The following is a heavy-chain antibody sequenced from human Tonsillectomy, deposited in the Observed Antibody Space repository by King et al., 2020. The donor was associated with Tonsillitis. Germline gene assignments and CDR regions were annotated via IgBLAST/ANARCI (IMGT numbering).Heavy chain of an antibody. D-gene: IGHD5-18*01. CDR3: ARGPDTAMVTSPFDY. Sequence: QLVQSGGGLVKPGGSLILSCAASGFTFSDYYMSWIRQAPGKGLEWVSYISSSSSYTNYADSVKGRFTISRDNAKNSLYLQMNSLRAEDTAVYYCARGPDTAMVTSPFDYWGQGTLVTVSS. CDR1: GFTFSDYY. J-gene: IGHJ4*02. CDR2: ISSSSSYT. V-gene: IGHV3-11*06.